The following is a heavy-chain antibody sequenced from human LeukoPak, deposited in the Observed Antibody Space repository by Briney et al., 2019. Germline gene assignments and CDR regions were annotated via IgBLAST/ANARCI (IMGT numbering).Heavy chain of an antibody. J-gene: IGHJ4*02. CDR2: INPSGGSA. CDR1: GYTFTSYY. Sequence: ASVKVSCKASGYTFTSYYMHWVRQAPGQGLEWMGIINPSGGSASYAQKFQGRVTMTRDMSTSTAYMELRSLRSDDTAVYYCARDPDCISANCYFAHYDYWGQGTLVTVSS. CDR3: ARDPDCISANCYFAHYDY. V-gene: IGHV1-46*01. D-gene: IGHD2-2*01.